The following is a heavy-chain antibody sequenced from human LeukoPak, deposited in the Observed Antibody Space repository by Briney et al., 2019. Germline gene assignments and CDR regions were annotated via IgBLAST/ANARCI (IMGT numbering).Heavy chain of an antibody. J-gene: IGHJ4*02. CDR3: ARDLTYYYDSSGYSHTTAQYYFDY. Sequence: GASVKVSCKASGYTFTGYYIHWVRQAPGQGLEWMGSINPNSGGTNYAQKFQGRVTMTRDTSISTAYMELSRLRSDDTAVYYCARDLTYYYDSSGYSHTTAQYYFDYWGQGTLVTVSS. V-gene: IGHV1-2*02. CDR2: INPNSGGT. CDR1: GYTFTGYY. D-gene: IGHD3-22*01.